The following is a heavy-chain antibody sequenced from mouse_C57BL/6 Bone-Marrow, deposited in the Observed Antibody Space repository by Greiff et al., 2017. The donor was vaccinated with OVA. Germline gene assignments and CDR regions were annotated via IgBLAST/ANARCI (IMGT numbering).Heavy chain of an antibody. J-gene: IGHJ1*03. D-gene: IGHD1-1*01. CDR2: INPNNGGT. Sequence: VQLQQSGPELVKPGASVKIPCKASGYTFTDYNMDWVKQSHGKSLEWIGDINPNNGGTIYNQKFKGKATLTVDKSSSTAYMELRSLTSEDTAVYYCARTPYYYGSSYDWYFDDWGTGTTVTVSS. V-gene: IGHV1-18*01. CDR1: GYTFTDYN. CDR3: ARTPYYYGSSYDWYFDD.